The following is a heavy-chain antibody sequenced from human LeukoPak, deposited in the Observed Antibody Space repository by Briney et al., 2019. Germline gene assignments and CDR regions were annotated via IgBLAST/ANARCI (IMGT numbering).Heavy chain of an antibody. V-gene: IGHV4-39*01. CDR2: IYYSGRT. CDR3: ARRRYYDGSGYLE. D-gene: IGHD3-22*01. Sequence: SETLSLTCSVSGDSVSRSDSYWDWIRQPPGKGLEWIGTIYYSGRTYYSPSLKSRVAMSVDPSNKQFFLNLRSVTAADTAVYYCARRRYYDGSGYLEWGQGTLLSVSS. J-gene: IGHJ1*01. CDR1: GDSVSRSDSY.